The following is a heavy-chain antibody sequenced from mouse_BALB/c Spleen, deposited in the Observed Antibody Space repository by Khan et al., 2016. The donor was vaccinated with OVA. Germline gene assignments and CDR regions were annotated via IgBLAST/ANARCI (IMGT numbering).Heavy chain of an antibody. CDR1: GYTFTSYW. CDR3: ARGYFGNYEFAY. D-gene: IGHD2-1*01. J-gene: IGHJ3*01. Sequence: QVQLQQSGAELVKPGASVKLSCKTSGYTFTSYWIQWVKQRPGQGLGWIGQIFPGTGTTYYNENFKGKATLTIDTSSTTAYMQLSSLPSEDSAVYCCARGYFGNYEFAYWGQGTLVTVSA. V-gene: IGHV1S132*01. CDR2: IFPGTGTT.